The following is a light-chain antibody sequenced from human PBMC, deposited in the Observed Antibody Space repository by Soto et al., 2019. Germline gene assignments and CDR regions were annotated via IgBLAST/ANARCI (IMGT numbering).Light chain of an antibody. Sequence: QSALTQPRSVSGSPGQSVIISCTGTSSDVGGYNYVSWYQQHPGKAPKLVIYDVSKRPSGVPDRFSGSKSGNTASLTISGLQAEDEADYSCCSYAGSYTYVFGAGTKGTVL. CDR2: DVS. V-gene: IGLV2-11*01. CDR1: SSDVGGYNY. J-gene: IGLJ1*01. CDR3: CSYAGSYTYV.